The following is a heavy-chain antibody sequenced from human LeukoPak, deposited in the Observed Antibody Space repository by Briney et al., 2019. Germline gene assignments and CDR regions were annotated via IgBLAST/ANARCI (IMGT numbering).Heavy chain of an antibody. CDR2: IYYTGST. CDR3: ARVPGYLPEDY. Sequence: SETLSLTCTVSGASMSCKSYYWGWIRQPPGRGLEWIGGIYYTGSTYYNPSLKSRVSISVDTSRNQFSLKLSSVTAADTAVYYCARVPGYLPEDYWGQGTLVTVSS. D-gene: IGHD1-1*01. V-gene: IGHV4-39*01. J-gene: IGHJ4*02. CDR1: GASMSCKSYY.